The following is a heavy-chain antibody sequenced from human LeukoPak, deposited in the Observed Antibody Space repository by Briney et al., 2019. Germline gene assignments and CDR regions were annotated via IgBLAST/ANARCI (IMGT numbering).Heavy chain of an antibody. CDR3: AGHHPRNTVDF. D-gene: IGHD2/OR15-2a*01. V-gene: IGHV4-61*05. CDR1: GDSITSSAFY. CDR2: ISDIGSI. Sequence: ETLSLTCTVSGDSITSSAFYWGWIRQPPGKGLEWIAYISDIGSINYNPSLKSRVTISLDTSKNQFSLKLSSVTAADTAVYYCAGHHPRNTVDFWGQGTLVTVSS. J-gene: IGHJ4*02.